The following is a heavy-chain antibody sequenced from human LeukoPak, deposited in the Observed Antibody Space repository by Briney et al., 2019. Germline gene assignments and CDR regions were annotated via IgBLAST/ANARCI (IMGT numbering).Heavy chain of an antibody. V-gene: IGHV3-21*01. CDR3: AIGNVLGYCSGGSCYGAEYFQH. J-gene: IGHJ1*01. CDR1: GFTFSSYS. CDR2: ISSSSYI. Sequence: GGSLRLSCAASGFTFSSYSINWVRQAPGKGLEWVSSISSSSYIYYADSVKGRFTISRDNAKNSLYLQMNSLRAEDTAVYYCAIGNVLGYCSGGSCYGAEYFQHWGQGTLVTVSS. D-gene: IGHD2-15*01.